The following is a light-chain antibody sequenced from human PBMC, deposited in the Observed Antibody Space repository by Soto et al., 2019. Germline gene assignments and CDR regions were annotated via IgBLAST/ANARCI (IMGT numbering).Light chain of an antibody. CDR1: SSDVGGYNL. Sequence: QSALTQPASVSGSPGQSITISCTGTSSDVGGYNLVSWYQQHPGKAPKLMIYEGSKRPSGVSNRFSGSRSGNTASLTISGLQAEDEAGYYCCSYAGRNTLVFGGGTKVTVL. J-gene: IGLJ2*01. CDR2: EGS. CDR3: CSYAGRNTLV. V-gene: IGLV2-23*01.